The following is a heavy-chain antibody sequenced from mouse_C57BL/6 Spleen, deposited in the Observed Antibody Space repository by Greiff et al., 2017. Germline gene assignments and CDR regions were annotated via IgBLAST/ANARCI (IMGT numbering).Heavy chain of an antibody. V-gene: IGHV1-50*01. J-gene: IGHJ2*01. CDR3: ARTLFITTVVASDY. CDR1: GYTFTSYL. Sequence: QVQLQQPGAELVKPGASVKLSCKASGYTFTSYLMQWVKQRPGQGLEWIGEIDPSDSYTNYNQKFKGKATLTVDTSSSTAYMQLSSLTSEDSAVYYCARTLFITTVVASDYWGQGTTLTVSS. CDR2: IDPSDSYT. D-gene: IGHD1-1*01.